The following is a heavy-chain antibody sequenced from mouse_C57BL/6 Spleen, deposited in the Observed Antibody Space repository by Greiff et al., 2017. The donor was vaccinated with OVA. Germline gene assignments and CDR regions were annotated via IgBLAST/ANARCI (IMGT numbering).Heavy chain of an antibody. V-gene: IGHV14-4*01. D-gene: IGHD2-4*01. CDR3: ARDYNWYFDV. CDR2: INPGSGDT. CDR1: GFTFTDYC. Sequence: EVQLVESGAELVKPGASVKLSCTASGFTFTDYCMHWVKQRPEQGLEWIGYINPGSGDTEYAAKFKGKATLTADKSSNTAYLQLSSLTSEDTAVYYCARDYNWYFDVWGTGTTVTVSS. J-gene: IGHJ1*03.